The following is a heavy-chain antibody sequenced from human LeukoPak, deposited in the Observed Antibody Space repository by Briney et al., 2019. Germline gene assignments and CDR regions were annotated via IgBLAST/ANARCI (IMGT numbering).Heavy chain of an antibody. Sequence: GGSLRLSCAASGFTFSSYWMNWVRHAPGKGLAWVSYIYSDGSSTNYADSVKGRFTISRDNAKNTLYLQMNSLRAEGTAVYYCARGYGGNFQHWGQGTLVTVSS. CDR1: GFTFSSYW. D-gene: IGHD4-23*01. CDR3: ARGYGGNFQH. J-gene: IGHJ1*01. V-gene: IGHV3-74*01. CDR2: IYSDGSST.